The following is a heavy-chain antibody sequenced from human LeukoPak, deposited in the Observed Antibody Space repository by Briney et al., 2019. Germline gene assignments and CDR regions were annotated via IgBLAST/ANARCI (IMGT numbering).Heavy chain of an antibody. CDR2: IYSNGNT. V-gene: IGHV3-53*01. Sequence: GGSLRLSCAASGFTVNSNYMSWVRQAPGKGLERVSIIYSNGNTYYADSVKGRFTISRDNSKNTLYLQMNSLRAEDTAVYYCASAPEMRYCSTTSCWGHWGQGTLVTVSS. D-gene: IGHD2-2*01. CDR3: ASAPEMRYCSTTSCWGH. J-gene: IGHJ4*02. CDR1: GFTVNSNY.